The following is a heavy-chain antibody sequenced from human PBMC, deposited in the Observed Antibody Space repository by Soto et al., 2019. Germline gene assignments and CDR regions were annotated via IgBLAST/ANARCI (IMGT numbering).Heavy chain of an antibody. CDR3: ARYVGGIGGFDI. V-gene: IGHV1-3*01. D-gene: IGHD1-26*01. J-gene: IGHJ3*02. CDR1: GYTFTSYA. Sequence: ASVKVSCKASGYTFTSYAMHWVRQAPGQRLEWMGWINAGNGNTKYSQKFQGRVTITRDTSASTAYMELSSLRSEDTAVYYCARYVGGIGGFDIWGQETMVTVSS. CDR2: INAGNGNT.